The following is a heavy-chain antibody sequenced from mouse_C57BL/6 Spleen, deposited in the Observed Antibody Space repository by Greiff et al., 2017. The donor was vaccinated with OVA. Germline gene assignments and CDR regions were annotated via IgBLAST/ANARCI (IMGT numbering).Heavy chain of an antibody. D-gene: IGHD2-3*01. CDR3: TTRWLPYFDD. CDR2: IRNKANNHAT. J-gene: IGHJ2*01. Sequence: EVQGVESGGGLVQPGGFMKLSCAASGFTFSDAWIDWVRQSPEKGLEWVAEIRNKANNHATYYAESVKGRFTISRDDSKSSVYLQMNSLRAEDTGIYYCTTRWLPYFDDWGQGTTLTVSS. CDR1: GFTFSDAW. V-gene: IGHV6-6*01.